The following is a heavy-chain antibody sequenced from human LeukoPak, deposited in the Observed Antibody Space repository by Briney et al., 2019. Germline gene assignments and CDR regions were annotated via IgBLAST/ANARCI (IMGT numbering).Heavy chain of an antibody. V-gene: IGHV4-34*01. CDR1: NGSFSAYH. CDR2: ISHSGST. CDR3: ARRYCSGGSCYMRGYYGMDV. Sequence: PSETLSLTCAVSNGSFSAYHWSWIRQSPGKGLQWIGEISHSGSTNYNPSLKLRVSISLDTSKNQFSLRLSSVSAADTAVYFCARRYCSGGSCYMRGYYGMDVWATGTTVIVSS. J-gene: IGHJ6*04. D-gene: IGHD2-15*01.